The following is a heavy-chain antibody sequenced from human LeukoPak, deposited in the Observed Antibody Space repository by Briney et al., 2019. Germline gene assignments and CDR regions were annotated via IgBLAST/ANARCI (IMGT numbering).Heavy chain of an antibody. D-gene: IGHD7-27*01. CDR3: ARGEAIWGPLFDD. CDR2: IGSSGIHT. Sequence: GGSLRLSCAASGFSFNTYAMSWVRQAPGKGLEWVSSIGSSGIHTFYAGSVKGRFTISRDNTKNSLYLQMYNLRVEDTALYYCARGEAIWGPLFDDWGQGTLVTVSS. V-gene: IGHV3-21*01. J-gene: IGHJ4*02. CDR1: GFSFNTYA.